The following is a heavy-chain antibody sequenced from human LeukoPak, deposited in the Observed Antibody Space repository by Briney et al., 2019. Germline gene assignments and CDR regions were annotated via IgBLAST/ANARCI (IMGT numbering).Heavy chain of an antibody. J-gene: IGHJ3*02. CDR1: GFTFSNYG. CDR3: ARDLEDSSPFGAFDM. CDR2: IWFDGIRK. Sequence: GGSLRLSCAASGFTFSNYGMHWVRQVPGKGLEWVAAIWFDGIRKYYADSVKGRLTISRDNSKNTLYLQMNSLRAEDTAVYYCARDLEDSSPFGAFDMWGQGTMVTISS. D-gene: IGHD3-22*01. V-gene: IGHV3-33*01.